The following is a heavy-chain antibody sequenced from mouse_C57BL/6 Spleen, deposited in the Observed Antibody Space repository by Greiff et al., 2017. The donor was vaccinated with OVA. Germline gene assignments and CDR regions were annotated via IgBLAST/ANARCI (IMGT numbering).Heavy chain of an antibody. Sequence: EVMLVESGGGLVQPGGSLSLSCAASGFTFTDYYMSWVRQPPGKALEWLGFIRNKANGYTTEYSASVKGRFTISRDNSQSILYLQMNALRAEDSATYYCARSTYYSNYDGFAYWGQGTLVTVSA. CDR3: ARSTYYSNYDGFAY. CDR1: GFTFTDYY. J-gene: IGHJ3*01. V-gene: IGHV7-3*01. CDR2: IRNKANGYTT. D-gene: IGHD2-5*01.